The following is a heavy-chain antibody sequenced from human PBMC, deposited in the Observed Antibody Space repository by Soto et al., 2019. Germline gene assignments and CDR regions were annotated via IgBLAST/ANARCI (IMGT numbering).Heavy chain of an antibody. CDR2: ISYDGSNK. CDR3: ARDSLYPPVVVAATPGYFDY. CDR1: GFTFSSYA. J-gene: IGHJ4*02. D-gene: IGHD2-15*01. Sequence: QVQLVESGGGVVQPGRSLRLSCAASGFTFSSYAMHWVRQAPGKGLEWVAVISYDGSNKYYADSVKGRFTISRDNSKNTLYLQMNSLRAEDTAVYYCARDSLYPPVVVAATPGYFDYWGQGTLVTVSS. V-gene: IGHV3-30-3*01.